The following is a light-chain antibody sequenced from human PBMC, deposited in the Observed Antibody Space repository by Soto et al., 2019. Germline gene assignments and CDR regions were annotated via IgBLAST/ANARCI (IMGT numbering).Light chain of an antibody. J-gene: IGKJ2*01. V-gene: IGKV1-39*01. CDR1: QSISSY. CDR3: QQSYSTPT. Sequence: DIQMTQSPSSLSSSVGDRVTITRRASQSISSYLNWYQQKPGKAPKLLIYAASSLQSGVPSRFSGSGSGTDFTLTISSLQPEDVATYYCQQSYSTPTFGQGTKLEIK. CDR2: AAS.